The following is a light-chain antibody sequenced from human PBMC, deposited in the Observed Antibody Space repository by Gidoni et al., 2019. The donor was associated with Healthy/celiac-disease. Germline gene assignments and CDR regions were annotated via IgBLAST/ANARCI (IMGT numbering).Light chain of an antibody. J-gene: IGKJ4*01. V-gene: IGKV3-11*01. Sequence: IVFPQSPATLSLSPGERATLSCRASQSVSSYLAWYQQKPGQAPRLLIYDASNRATGIPARFSGSGSGTDFTLTISSLEPEDFAVYYCQQRGNWPPEIXGXTKVEIK. CDR2: DAS. CDR3: QQRGNWPPE. CDR1: QSVSSY.